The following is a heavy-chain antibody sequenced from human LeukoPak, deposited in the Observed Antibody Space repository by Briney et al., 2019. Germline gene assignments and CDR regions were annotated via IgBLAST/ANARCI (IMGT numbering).Heavy chain of an antibody. V-gene: IGHV1-69*01. CDR3: ARSGLRYFDWLDPNWFDP. CDR1: GGTFSSYA. CDR2: IIPIFGTA. Sequence: GSSVKVSCKASGGTFSSYAISWVRQAPGQGLEWMGGIIPIFGTANYAQKFQGRVTITADESTSTAYMELSSLRSEDTAVYYCARSGLRYFDWLDPNWFDPWGQGTLVTVSS. J-gene: IGHJ5*02. D-gene: IGHD3-9*01.